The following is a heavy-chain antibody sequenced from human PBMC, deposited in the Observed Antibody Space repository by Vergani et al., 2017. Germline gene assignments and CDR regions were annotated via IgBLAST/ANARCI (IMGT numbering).Heavy chain of an antibody. CDR1: GFTFTSSA. CDR2: IVVGSGNT. Sequence: QMQLVQSGPEVKKPGTSVKVSCKACGFTFTSSAVQWVRQAHGQRLEWIGWIVVGSGNTNYAQKFQERVTITRDMSTSTAYMELSSLRSEDTAVYYCAALKYSSSWLEFDYWGQGTLVTVSS. V-gene: IGHV1-58*01. D-gene: IGHD6-13*01. J-gene: IGHJ4*02. CDR3: AALKYSSSWLEFDY.